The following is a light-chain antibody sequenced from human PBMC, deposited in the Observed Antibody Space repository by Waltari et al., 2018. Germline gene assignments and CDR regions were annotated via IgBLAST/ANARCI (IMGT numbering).Light chain of an antibody. CDR2: KAS. CDR1: QSISSW. CDR3: QQYNSSPYT. J-gene: IGKJ2*01. V-gene: IGKV1-5*03. Sequence: DIQMTQSSSTLSASVGDRVTITCRASQSISSWLAWYQQKPGKAPKLLIHKASSLESGVPSRFSGSGSGTEFTLTISSLQPDDFATYYCQQYNSSPYTFGQGTKLEIK.